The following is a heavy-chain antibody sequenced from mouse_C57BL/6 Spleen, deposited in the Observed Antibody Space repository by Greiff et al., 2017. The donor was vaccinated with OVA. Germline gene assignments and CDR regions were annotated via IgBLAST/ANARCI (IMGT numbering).Heavy chain of an antibody. CDR1: GYTFTSYG. D-gene: IGHD1-1*01. J-gene: IGHJ4*01. CDR2: IYPRSGNT. CDR3: ARGYYGSSLYAMDY. V-gene: IGHV1-81*01. Sequence: QVQLQQSGAELARPGASVKLSCKASGYTFTSYGISWVKQRTGQGLEWIGEIYPRSGNTYYNEKFKGKATLTAGKSSSTAYMELRSLTSEDSAVYFCARGYYGSSLYAMDYWGQGTSVTVSS.